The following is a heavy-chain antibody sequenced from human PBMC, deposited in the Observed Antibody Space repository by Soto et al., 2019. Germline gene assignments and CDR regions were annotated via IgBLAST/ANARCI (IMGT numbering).Heavy chain of an antibody. Sequence: ASVKVSCKASGYTFTSYDINWVRQATGQGLEWMGWMNPNSGNTGYARKFQGRGTMTRNTSISTAYMELSSLRSEDTAVYYCARFVTYDILTGYPVYYYYYYLAVWGKGTTVTVSS. CDR3: ARFVTYDILTGYPVYYYYYYLAV. D-gene: IGHD3-9*01. CDR2: MNPNSGNT. CDR1: GYTFTSYD. J-gene: IGHJ6*03. V-gene: IGHV1-8*01.